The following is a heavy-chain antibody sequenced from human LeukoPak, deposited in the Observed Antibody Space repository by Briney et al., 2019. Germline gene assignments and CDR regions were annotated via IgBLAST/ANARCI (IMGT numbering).Heavy chain of an antibody. Sequence: SETLSLTCAVYGGSFSGYYWSWIRQPPGKGLEWTGEINHSGSTNYNPSLKSRVTISVDTSKNQFSLKLSSVTAADTAVYYCARGPSWYGYYFDYWGQGTLVTVSS. D-gene: IGHD6-13*01. CDR2: INHSGST. CDR1: GGSFSGYY. CDR3: ARGPSWYGYYFDY. J-gene: IGHJ4*02. V-gene: IGHV4-34*01.